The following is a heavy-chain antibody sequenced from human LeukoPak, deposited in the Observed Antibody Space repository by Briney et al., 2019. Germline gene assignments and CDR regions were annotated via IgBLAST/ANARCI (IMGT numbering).Heavy chain of an antibody. CDR3: TTDQGYDFWSGYPPPGDYFDY. V-gene: IGHV3-15*01. Sequence: GSLRLSCAASGFTFSNAWMSWVRQAPGKGLEWVGRIKSKTDGGTTDYAAPVKGRFTISRDDSKNTLYLQMNSLKTEDTAVYYCTTDQGYDFWSGYPPPGDYFDYWGQGTLVTVSS. D-gene: IGHD3-3*01. CDR2: IKSKTDGGTT. J-gene: IGHJ4*02. CDR1: GFTFSNAW.